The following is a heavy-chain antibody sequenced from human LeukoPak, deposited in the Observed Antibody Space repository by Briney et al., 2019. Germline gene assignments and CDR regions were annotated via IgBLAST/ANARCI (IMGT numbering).Heavy chain of an antibody. J-gene: IGHJ6*02. V-gene: IGHV4-34*01. CDR1: GGSFSGYY. CDR2: INHSGST. CDR3: ARGQVEQGPATVPYGMDV. Sequence: PSETLSLTCAVYGGSFSGYYWSWIRQPPGKGLEWIGEINHSGSTNYNPSLKSRVTISVDTSKNQFSLKLSSVTAADTAVYYCARGQVEQGPATVPYGMDVWGQGTTVTVSS. D-gene: IGHD4-17*01.